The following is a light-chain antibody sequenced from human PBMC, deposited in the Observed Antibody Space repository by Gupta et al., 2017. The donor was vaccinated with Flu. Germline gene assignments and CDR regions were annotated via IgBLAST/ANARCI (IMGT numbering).Light chain of an antibody. CDR1: TSNIGNNY. Sequence: QSVLTQSPSASGTPGQRVTISCSGSTSNIGNNYVYWYQQVPGTAPKLRIYINSQRPSGVPDRSAGSKSCTSASPAIRTLPSEDDGDEDYSDWDASKSSRNVFGTGTKVTVL. J-gene: IGLJ1*01. CDR2: INS. V-gene: IGLV1-47*01. CDR3: SDWDASKSSRNV.